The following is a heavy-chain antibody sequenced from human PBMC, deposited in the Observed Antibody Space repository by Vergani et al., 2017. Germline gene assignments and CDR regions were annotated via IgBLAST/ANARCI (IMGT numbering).Heavy chain of an antibody. Sequence: EVQLLESGGGLVQPGGSLRLSCAASGFTFSSYAMSWVRQAPGKGLEWVSAISGSGGSTYYADSVKGRFTISRDNSKNTLYLQMNSLRAEDTAVYYCANFPQRYSSILKIDYWGQGTLVTVSS. J-gene: IGHJ4*02. CDR1: GFTFSSYA. V-gene: IGHV3-23*01. CDR2: ISGSGGST. D-gene: IGHD6-13*01. CDR3: ANFPQRYSSILKIDY.